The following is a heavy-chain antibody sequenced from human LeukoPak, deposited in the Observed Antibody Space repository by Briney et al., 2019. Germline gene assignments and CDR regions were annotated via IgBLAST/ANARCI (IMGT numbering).Heavy chain of an antibody. CDR3: TKEVGTSCYFY. D-gene: IGHD2-2*01. J-gene: IGHJ4*02. CDR1: GFTFSSYS. Sequence: PGGSLRLSCAASGFTFSSYSMNWVRQAPGKGLEWVSSISSSSSYIYYADSVRGRFTISRDNSKNTLYLQMNSLRAEDTAVYYCTKEVGTSCYFYWGQGTLVTVSS. V-gene: IGHV3-21*01. CDR2: ISSSSSYI.